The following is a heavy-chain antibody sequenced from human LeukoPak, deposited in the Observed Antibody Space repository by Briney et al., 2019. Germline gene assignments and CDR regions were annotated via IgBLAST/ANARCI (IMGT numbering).Heavy chain of an antibody. CDR1: GFTFSSYG. D-gene: IGHD2-15*01. CDR3: AKVMPPGRIRFYSYYMDV. CDR2: IRYDGSNE. V-gene: IGHV3-30*02. Sequence: GGSLRLSCAASGFTFSSYGMHWVRQAPGEGLEWVAFIRYDGSNEYYADSVKGRFTISRDKSKNTLSLQMNGLRVEDTAVYYCAKVMPPGRIRFYSYYMDVWGKGTTVSVS. J-gene: IGHJ6*03.